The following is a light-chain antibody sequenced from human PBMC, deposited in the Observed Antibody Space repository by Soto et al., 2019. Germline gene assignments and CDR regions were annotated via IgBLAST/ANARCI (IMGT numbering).Light chain of an antibody. CDR1: SSNIGAGYD. V-gene: IGLV1-40*01. J-gene: IGLJ1*01. CDR2: GNT. CDR3: QSYDSSLSGYV. Sequence: QSVLTQPPSVYGAPGQRVTISCPGSSSNIGAGYDVHWYQQFPGTAPKLLIYGNTNRPSGVPDRFSGSKSGTSASLAITGLQAEDEADYYCQSYDSSLSGYVFGTGTKVTVL.